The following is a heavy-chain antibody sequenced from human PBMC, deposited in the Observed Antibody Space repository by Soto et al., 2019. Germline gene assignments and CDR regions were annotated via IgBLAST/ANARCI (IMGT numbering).Heavy chain of an antibody. D-gene: IGHD3-22*01. CDR2: IYPGDSDT. CDR1: GYSFTSYW. CDR3: ARQGHYYDSSGYRFDP. J-gene: IGHJ5*02. V-gene: IGHV5-51*01. Sequence: GVPLKISCKGSGYSFTSYWIGWVRQMPGKGLEWMGIIYPGDSDTRYSPSFQGQVTISADKSISTAYLQWSSLKASDTAMYYCARQGHYYDSSGYRFDPWGQGTLVTVSS.